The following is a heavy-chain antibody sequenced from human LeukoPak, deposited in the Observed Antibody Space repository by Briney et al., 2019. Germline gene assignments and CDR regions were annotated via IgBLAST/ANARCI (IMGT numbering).Heavy chain of an antibody. D-gene: IGHD6-19*01. J-gene: IGHJ4*02. CDR2: ISGSGGST. Sequence: GGSLRLFCADSGFTFSSYAMSWVRQAPGKGLEWVSAISGSGGSTYYADSVKGRFTISRDNSNNTLYLQMNSLRAEDTAVYYCARNKVPYSSGFSHYFVYWGQGTLVTVSS. CDR3: ARNKVPYSSGFSHYFVY. CDR1: GFTFSSYA. V-gene: IGHV3-23*01.